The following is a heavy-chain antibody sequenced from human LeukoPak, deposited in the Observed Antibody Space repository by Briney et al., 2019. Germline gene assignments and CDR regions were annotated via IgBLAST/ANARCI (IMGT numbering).Heavy chain of an antibody. V-gene: IGHV3-30*04. J-gene: IGHJ4*02. CDR2: LAYDGTNE. D-gene: IGHD3-10*01. CDR1: GFTFTSYA. CDR3: ARGGPLGDTNRFDF. Sequence: GGSLRLSCAASGFTFTSYAMHWVRQAPGKGLEWVALLAYDGTNEYYAHSVKGRFTISRDNSNNTVSLQMNSLRLDDTAVYYCARGGPLGDTNRFDFWGQGTLVTVSS.